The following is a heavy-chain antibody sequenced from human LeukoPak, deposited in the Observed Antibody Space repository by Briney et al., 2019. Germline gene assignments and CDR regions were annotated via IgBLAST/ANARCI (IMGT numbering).Heavy chain of an antibody. CDR1: GFTFSSYA. J-gene: IGHJ4*02. D-gene: IGHD2-2*02. CDR2: ISGSGGST. Sequence: GGSLRLSCAASGFTFSSYAMSWVRQAPGKGLEWVSAISGSGGSTYSADSVKGRFTISRDNSKNTLYLQMNSVRAEDTAVYYCAKDRYCSSTRFYTSTLYWGQGTPVTVSS. CDR3: AKDRYCSSTRFYTSTLY. V-gene: IGHV3-23*01.